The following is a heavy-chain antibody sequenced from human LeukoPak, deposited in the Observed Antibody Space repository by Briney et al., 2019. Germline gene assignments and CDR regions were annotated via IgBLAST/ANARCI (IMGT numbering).Heavy chain of an antibody. CDR3: AREIWFGELLYDY. CDR1: GYTFTGYY. CDR2: INPNNGGT. V-gene: IGHV1-2*02. J-gene: IGHJ4*02. Sequence: ASVKVSCKASGYTFTGYYIHWVRQAPGQGLEWMAWINPNNGGTNYAQKFQGRVTVTKDTSISTAYMELSSLRSDDTAVYYCAREIWFGELLYDYWGQGTLVTVSS. D-gene: IGHD3-10*01.